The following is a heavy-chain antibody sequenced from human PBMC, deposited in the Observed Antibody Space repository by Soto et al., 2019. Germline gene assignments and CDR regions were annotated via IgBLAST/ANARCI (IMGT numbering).Heavy chain of an antibody. Sequence: EVQLLESGGGLVQPGGSLRLSCEASVLTFTTYAMTWVRQAPGKGLEWVSAITASGGGAYYAESVKGRFTISRDNSKNTLYLQMNSLSAEDTAVYYCAKEEGHPSWFDPWGQGTLVTVSS. CDR3: AKEEGHPSWFDP. V-gene: IGHV3-23*01. J-gene: IGHJ5*02. CDR2: ITASGGGA. CDR1: VLTFTTYA.